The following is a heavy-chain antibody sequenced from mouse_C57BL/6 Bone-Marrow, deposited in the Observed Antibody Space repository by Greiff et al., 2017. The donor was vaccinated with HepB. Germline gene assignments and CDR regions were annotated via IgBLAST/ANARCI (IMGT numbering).Heavy chain of an antibody. V-gene: IGHV1-50*01. CDR2: IDPSDSYT. J-gene: IGHJ4*01. Sequence: QVQLQQPGAELVKPGASVKLSCKASGYTFTSYWMQWVKQRPGQGLEWIGKIDPSDSYTNYNQKFKGKATLTVDTSSSTAYMQLSSLTSEDAAVYYCARGIYYGYYYAMDYWGQGTSVTVSS. D-gene: IGHD2-2*01. CDR3: ARGIYYGYYYAMDY. CDR1: GYTFTSYW.